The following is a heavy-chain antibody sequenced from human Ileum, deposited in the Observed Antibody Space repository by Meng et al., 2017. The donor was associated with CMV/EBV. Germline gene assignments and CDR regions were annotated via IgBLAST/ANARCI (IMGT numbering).Heavy chain of an antibody. CDR1: GGSVSSGSYY. Sequence: GSLRLSCTVSGGSVSSGSYYWTWIRQPPGKVLEWIGYIYNLGSTNYNPSLNSRVTISVDTSKNQISLKLRSVTAADTAVYFCAKGPYGDYAMDVWGQGTTVTVSS. D-gene: IGHD4-17*01. CDR2: IYNLGST. V-gene: IGHV4-61*01. J-gene: IGHJ6*02. CDR3: AKGPYGDYAMDV.